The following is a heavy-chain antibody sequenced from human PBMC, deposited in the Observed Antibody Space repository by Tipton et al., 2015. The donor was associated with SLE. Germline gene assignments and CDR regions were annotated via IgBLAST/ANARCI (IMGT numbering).Heavy chain of an antibody. J-gene: IGHJ4*02. CDR3: ARELTTAATDVGH. CDR2: INTNTGNP. Sequence: QSGPEVKNPGASVKVSCKASGYSFTSYVINWVRQAPGQGLEWMGWINTNTGNPMYAQGFTGRFVFSLDTSVSTAYLEISSLKSDDTAVYYCARELTTAATDVGHWGQGTLVTVSS. D-gene: IGHD1-1*01. CDR1: GYSFTSYV. V-gene: IGHV7-4-1*02.